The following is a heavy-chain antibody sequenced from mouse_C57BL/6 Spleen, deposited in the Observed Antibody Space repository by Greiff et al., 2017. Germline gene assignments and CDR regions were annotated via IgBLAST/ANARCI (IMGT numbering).Heavy chain of an antibody. V-gene: IGHV2-6*01. CDR1: GFSLTSYC. CDR2: IWGVGST. D-gene: IGHD2-4*01. CDR3: ARYDYDGFAY. J-gene: IGHJ3*01. Sequence: VQRVESGPGLVAPSPSLSITCTVSGFSLTSYCVDWVRQSPGQGLEWLGVIWGVGSTNYNSALKSRLSISKDNSKSQVFLKMNSLQDDDTAMYCCARYDYDGFAYWGQGTLVTVSA.